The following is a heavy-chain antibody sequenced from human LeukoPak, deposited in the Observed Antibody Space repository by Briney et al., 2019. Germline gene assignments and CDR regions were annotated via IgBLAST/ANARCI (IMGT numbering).Heavy chain of an antibody. V-gene: IGHV4-34*01. D-gene: IGHD4-17*01. CDR3: ARGGPLYGDYAKRGMDV. Sequence: PSETLSLTCAVYGGSFSGYYWSWIRQPPGKGLEWIGEINHSGSTNYNPSLKSRVTISVDTSKNQFSLKLSSVTAADTAVYYCARGGPLYGDYAKRGMDVWGQGTTVTVSS. CDR1: GGSFSGYY. J-gene: IGHJ6*02. CDR2: INHSGST.